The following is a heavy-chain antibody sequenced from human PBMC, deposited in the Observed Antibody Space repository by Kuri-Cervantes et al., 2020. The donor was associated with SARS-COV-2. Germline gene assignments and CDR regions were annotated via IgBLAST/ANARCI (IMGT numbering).Heavy chain of an antibody. D-gene: IGHD3-3*01. CDR1: GFTFGDYA. CDR2: IRSKAYGGTT. J-gene: IGHJ4*02. Sequence: GGSLRLSCTASGFTFGDYAMSWVRQAPGKGLEWVGFIRSKAYGGTTEYAASVKGRFTISRDDSKSIAYLRMSSLKTEDTAVYYCARGHYDFWSGYYFDYWGQGTLVTVSS. V-gene: IGHV3-49*04. CDR3: ARGHYDFWSGYYFDY.